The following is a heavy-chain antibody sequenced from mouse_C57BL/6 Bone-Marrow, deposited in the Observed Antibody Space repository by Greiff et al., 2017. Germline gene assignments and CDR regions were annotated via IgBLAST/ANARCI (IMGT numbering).Heavy chain of an antibody. V-gene: IGHV1-69*01. Sequence: QVQLQQPGAELVMPGASVKLSCKASGYTFTSYWMHWVKQRPGQGLEWIGEIDPSDSYTNYNPQFKGKSTLTVDKSSSTAYMQLGSLTSEDSAVYYCVRLSDRWGKGTTLTVSS. J-gene: IGHJ2*01. CDR3: VRLSDR. CDR2: IDPSDSYT. CDR1: GYTFTSYW. D-gene: IGHD3-2*02.